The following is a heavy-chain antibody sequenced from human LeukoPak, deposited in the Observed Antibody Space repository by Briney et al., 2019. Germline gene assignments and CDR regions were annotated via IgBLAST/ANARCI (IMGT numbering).Heavy chain of an antibody. CDR2: ISWNSGSI. V-gene: IGHV3-9*01. D-gene: IGHD2-2*01. J-gene: IGHJ4*02. CDR1: GFTFDDYA. Sequence: GGSLRLSCAASGFTFDDYAMHWVRQAPGKGLEWVSGISWNSGSIGYADSVKGRFTISRDNAKNSLYLQMNSLRAEDTAVYYCASSYASPDYWGQGTLVTVSS. CDR3: ASSYASPDY.